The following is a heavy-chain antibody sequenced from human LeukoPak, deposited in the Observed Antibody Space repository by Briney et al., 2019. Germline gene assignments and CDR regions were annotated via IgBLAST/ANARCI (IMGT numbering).Heavy chain of an antibody. D-gene: IGHD3-10*01. CDR3: ALGSASWNLDS. V-gene: IGHV3-74*01. Sequence: GGALRLSCADSGAPLTWYWTQRVREVLGKRVVWVSRMNRDATNMQYADPVNGRFTISRDSSKNMVFLEMNGLRDEDTAIYYCALGSASWNLDSWGQGTLVTVSS. CDR2: MNRDATNM. CDR1: GAPLTWYW. J-gene: IGHJ4*02.